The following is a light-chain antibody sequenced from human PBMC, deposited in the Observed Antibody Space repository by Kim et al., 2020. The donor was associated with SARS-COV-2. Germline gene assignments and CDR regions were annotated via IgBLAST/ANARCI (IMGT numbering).Light chain of an antibody. Sequence: TGSISCRASHRLLHSNGYTYLDWYLQRAGQSPQRLIYLGSNRASVGPDRFSAGESGTDFTLKISRVEAEDVGVYYCMQDVQTPWTFGQGTKVDIK. CDR2: LGS. V-gene: IGKV2-28*01. CDR1: HRLLHSNGYTY. CDR3: MQDVQTPWT. J-gene: IGKJ1*01.